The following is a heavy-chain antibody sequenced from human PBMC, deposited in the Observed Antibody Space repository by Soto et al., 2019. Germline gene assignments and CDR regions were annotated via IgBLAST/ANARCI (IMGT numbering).Heavy chain of an antibody. CDR1: GGTFSSYA. D-gene: IGHD6-13*01. J-gene: IGHJ1*01. V-gene: IGHV1-69*13. CDR2: IIPIFGTA. CDR3: ADLGSWASKYFQH. Sequence: SVKVSCKASGGTFSSYAISWVRQAPGQGLEWMGGIIPIFGTANYAQKFQGRVTITADESTSTAYMELSSLRSEDTAVYYCADLGSWASKYFQHWGQGTLVTVSS.